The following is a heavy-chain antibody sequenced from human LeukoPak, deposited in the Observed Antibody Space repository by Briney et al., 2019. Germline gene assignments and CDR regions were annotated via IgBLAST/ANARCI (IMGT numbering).Heavy chain of an antibody. Sequence: GGSLRLSCAASGFTFSIYAMSWVRQAPGKGLEWVSTISDSGGITYTADSVKGRFTISRDNSKNTLYLQMNSLRAEDTAVYYCAKTLPPLRIVGTTTTRGYFDYWGQGTLVTVSS. CDR1: GFTFSIYA. CDR2: ISDSGGIT. J-gene: IGHJ4*02. D-gene: IGHD1-26*01. CDR3: AKTLPPLRIVGTTTTRGYFDY. V-gene: IGHV3-23*01.